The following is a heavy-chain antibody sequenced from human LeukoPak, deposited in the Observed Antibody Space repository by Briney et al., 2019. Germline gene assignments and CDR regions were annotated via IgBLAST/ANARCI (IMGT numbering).Heavy chain of an antibody. CDR3: ARIGGSASTLSAFDI. V-gene: IGHV4-4*07. D-gene: IGHD2-15*01. J-gene: IGHJ3*02. CDR1: GGSVTSYF. CDR2: IYINGNT. Sequence: SETLSLTCTVSGGSVTSYFWTWIRQPAGKGLEWIGRIYINGNTNYNSSLKRRVTISVNKSKNQFSLKLNSVTAADTAMYYCARIGGSASTLSAFDIWGQGTRVTVSS.